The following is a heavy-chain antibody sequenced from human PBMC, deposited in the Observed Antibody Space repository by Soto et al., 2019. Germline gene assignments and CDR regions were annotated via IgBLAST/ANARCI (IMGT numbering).Heavy chain of an antibody. CDR3: ARRQAAAGANDLTLDY. J-gene: IGHJ4*02. D-gene: IGHD6-13*01. Sequence: GESLKISCKGSGYSFTSYWISWVRQMPGKGLEWMGRFDPSDSYTNYSPSFQGHVTISADKSISTAYLQWSSLKASDTAMYYCARRQAAAGANDLTLDYWGQGTLVTGSS. CDR2: FDPSDSYT. V-gene: IGHV5-10-1*01. CDR1: GYSFTSYW.